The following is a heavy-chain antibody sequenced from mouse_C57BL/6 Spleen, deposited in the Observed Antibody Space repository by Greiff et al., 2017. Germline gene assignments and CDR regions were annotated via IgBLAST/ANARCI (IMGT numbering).Heavy chain of an antibody. D-gene: IGHD3-2*02. J-gene: IGHJ4*01. Sequence: EVTLMESGGGLVKPGGSLKLSCAASGFTFSSYAMSWVRQTPEKRLEWVATISDGGSYTYYPDNVKGRFTISRDKAKNNLYLQMSHLKSEDTAMXYCARAAGGRAYYYAKDYWGQGTSVTVSS. CDR3: ARAAGGRAYYYAKDY. CDR2: ISDGGSYT. CDR1: GFTFSSYA. V-gene: IGHV5-4*03.